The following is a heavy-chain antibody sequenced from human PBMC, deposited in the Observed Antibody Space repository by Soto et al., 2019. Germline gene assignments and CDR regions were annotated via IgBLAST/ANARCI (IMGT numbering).Heavy chain of an antibody. D-gene: IGHD3-9*01. Sequence: QVQLVQSGAEVKKPGASVKVSCKASGYTFIDHYVHWVRQAPGQGLEWMGWINPNSGDTNYAQKFQGRVTMTRDSSITTAYMELSRLRSDDTAVYYCARATPTYDILTGYYGGYYSHYWGQGTLVTVSS. J-gene: IGHJ4*02. CDR1: GYTFIDHY. V-gene: IGHV1-2*02. CDR3: ARATPTYDILTGYYGGYYSHY. CDR2: INPNSGDT.